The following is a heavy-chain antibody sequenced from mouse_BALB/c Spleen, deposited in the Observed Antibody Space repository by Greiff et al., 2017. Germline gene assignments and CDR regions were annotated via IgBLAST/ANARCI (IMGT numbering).Heavy chain of an antibody. J-gene: IGHJ1*01. V-gene: IGHV3-8*02. D-gene: IGHD2-10*01. Sequence: EVKLQESGPSLVKPSQTLSLTCSVTGDSITSGYWNWIRKFPGNKLEYMGYISYSGSTYYNPSLKSRISITRDTSKNQYYLQLNSVTTEDTATYYCARYPYYGNYGYFDVWGAGTTVTVSS. CDR3: ARYPYYGNYGYFDV. CDR1: GDSITSGY. CDR2: ISYSGST.